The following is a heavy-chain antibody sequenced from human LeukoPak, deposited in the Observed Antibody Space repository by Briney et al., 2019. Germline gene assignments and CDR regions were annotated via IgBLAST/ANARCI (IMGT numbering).Heavy chain of an antibody. D-gene: IGHD3-10*01. CDR1: GYTFTDYY. CDR2: INPDSGGP. CDR3: AGRNYGSGMGGYYYYGMDV. V-gene: IGHV1-2*02. Sequence: GASVKVSCKASGYTFTDYYLHWVRQAPGQGLEWLGWINPDSGGPNYAQKFQGRVTMTRDTSITTAYMELSWLRPDDTAVYYCAGRNYGSGMGGYYYYGMDVWGQGTTVTVSS. J-gene: IGHJ6*02.